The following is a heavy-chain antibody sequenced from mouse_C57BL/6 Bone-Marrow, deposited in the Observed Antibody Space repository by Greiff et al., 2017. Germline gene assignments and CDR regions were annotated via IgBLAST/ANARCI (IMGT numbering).Heavy chain of an antibody. J-gene: IGHJ2*01. CDR3: ARSGPLGRSFDY. Sequence: QVQLQQPGAELVKPGASVKMSCKASGYTFTSYWITWVKQRPGQGLEWIGDIYPGSGSTNYNEKFKSKAILTVDTSSNTAYMQLSSLTSEDSAVFDCARSGPLGRSFDYWGQGTTLTVSS. CDR1: GYTFTSYW. V-gene: IGHV1-55*01. CDR2: IYPGSGST. D-gene: IGHD4-1*01.